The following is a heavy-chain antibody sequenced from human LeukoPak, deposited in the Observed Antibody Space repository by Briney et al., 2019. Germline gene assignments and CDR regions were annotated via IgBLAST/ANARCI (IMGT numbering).Heavy chain of an antibody. D-gene: IGHD2-21*02. CDR1: GYTFSSYS. V-gene: IGHV3-21*01. J-gene: IGHJ4*02. CDR3: AKEVTAIHGNYFDY. CDR2: ISSSSSYI. Sequence: GGSLRLSCAASGYTFSSYSMNWVRQAPGKGLEWVSSISSSSSYIYYADSVKGRFTISRDNSKNTLYLQMNSLRAEDTAVYYCAKEVTAIHGNYFDYWGQGTLVTVSS.